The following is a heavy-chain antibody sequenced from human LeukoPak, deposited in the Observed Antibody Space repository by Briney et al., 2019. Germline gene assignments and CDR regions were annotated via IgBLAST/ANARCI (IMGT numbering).Heavy chain of an antibody. D-gene: IGHD3-3*01. CDR3: ARDRYDFWSGYYRKHDAFDI. CDR2: IYYSGST. CDR1: GGSISSSSYY. Sequence: SETLSLTCTVSGGSISSSSYYWGWIRQPPGKGLEWIGSIYYSGSTYYNPSLKSRVTISVDTSKNQFSLKLSSVTAADTAVYYCARDRYDFWSGYYRKHDAFDIWGQGTMVTVSS. V-gene: IGHV4-39*07. J-gene: IGHJ3*02.